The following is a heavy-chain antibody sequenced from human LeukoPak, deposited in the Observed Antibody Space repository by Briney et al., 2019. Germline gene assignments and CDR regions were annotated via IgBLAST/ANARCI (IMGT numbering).Heavy chain of an antibody. CDR3: ARSAVVPAAADAFDI. CDR2: IYYSGST. J-gene: IGHJ3*02. CDR1: GGSISSYY. V-gene: IGHV4-59*01. Sequence: KPSETLSLTCTVSGGSISSYYWSWIRQPPGKGLEWIGYIYYSGSTNYNPSLKSRVTISVDTSKNQFSLKLSSVTAADTAVCYCARSAVVPAAADAFDIWGQGTMVTVSS. D-gene: IGHD2-2*01.